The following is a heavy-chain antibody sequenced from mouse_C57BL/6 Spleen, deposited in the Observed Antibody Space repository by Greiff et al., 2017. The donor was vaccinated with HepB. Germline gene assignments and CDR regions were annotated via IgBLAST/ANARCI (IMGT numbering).Heavy chain of an antibody. Sequence: EVMLVESGGGLVKPGGSLKLSCAASGFTFSSYAMSWVRQTPEKRLEWVATISDGGSYTYYPDNVKGRFTISRDNAKNNLYLQMSHLKSEDTAMYYCARVNWDLYYFDCWGQGTTLTVSS. CDR3: ARVNWDLYYFDC. V-gene: IGHV5-4*03. J-gene: IGHJ2*01. D-gene: IGHD4-1*02. CDR1: GFTFSSYA. CDR2: ISDGGSYT.